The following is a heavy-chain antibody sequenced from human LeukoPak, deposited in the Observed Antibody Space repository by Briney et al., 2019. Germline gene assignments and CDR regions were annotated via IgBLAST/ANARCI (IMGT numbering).Heavy chain of an antibody. V-gene: IGHV3-23*01. CDR2: MSGNGGST. J-gene: IGHJ3*02. CDR1: GFTFSSYA. D-gene: IGHD7-27*01. Sequence: GGSLRLSCAASGFTFSSYAMNWVRQAPGKGLEWVSAMSGNGGSTYYADSVKGRFTISRDNSKNTLYLQMNSLRAEDTAVYYCARDAGITGGGAFDIWGQGTMVTVSS. CDR3: ARDAGITGGGAFDI.